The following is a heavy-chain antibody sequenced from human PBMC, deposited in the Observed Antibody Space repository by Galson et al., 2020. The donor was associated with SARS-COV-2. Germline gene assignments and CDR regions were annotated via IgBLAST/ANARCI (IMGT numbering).Heavy chain of an antibody. Sequence: SQTLSLTCTVSGGPVSSDNYYWSWIRQPPGKGLEWIAYSYSSGRPNYNPSLKSRVTISVDTSKNQFSLKLSSVTAADRAVYYCARGSVVVVADGIWYCFDNWGQGTLVTVSS. CDR1: GGPVSSDNYY. CDR2: SYSSGRP. J-gene: IGHJ4*02. V-gene: IGHV4-61*01. CDR3: ARGSVVVVADGIWYCFDN. D-gene: IGHD2-2*02.